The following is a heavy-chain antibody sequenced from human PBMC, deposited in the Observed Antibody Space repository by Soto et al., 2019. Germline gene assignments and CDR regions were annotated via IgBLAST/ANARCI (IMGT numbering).Heavy chain of an antibody. D-gene: IGHD3-10*01. CDR1: GVSFNNNG. CDR3: ARVLYYGSGRYSPYGMDV. V-gene: IGHV1-69*01. J-gene: IGHJ6*02. CDR2: VSPPFRTS. Sequence: QVQLVQSGAEVKQPGSSVKVSCKTSGVSFNNNGIGWVRQAPGHGLEWMGGVSPPFRTSNYARKFQGRISITADASTGTVNMELSSLTSEDTAQYYCARVLYYGSGRYSPYGMDVWGQGNTVTVSS.